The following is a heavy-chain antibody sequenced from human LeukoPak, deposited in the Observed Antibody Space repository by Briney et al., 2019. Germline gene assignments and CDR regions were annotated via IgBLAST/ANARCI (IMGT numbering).Heavy chain of an antibody. CDR3: AREGITIFGVVNEASHQKDDAFDI. D-gene: IGHD3-3*01. Sequence: RASVTVSFTASGGTFSSYAISWVRQAPGQGLEWMGGIIPIFGTANYAQKFQGRVTITADESTSTAYMELSSLRSEDTAVYYCAREGITIFGVVNEASHQKDDAFDIWGQGTMVTVSS. CDR1: GGTFSSYA. V-gene: IGHV1-69*01. CDR2: IIPIFGTA. J-gene: IGHJ3*02.